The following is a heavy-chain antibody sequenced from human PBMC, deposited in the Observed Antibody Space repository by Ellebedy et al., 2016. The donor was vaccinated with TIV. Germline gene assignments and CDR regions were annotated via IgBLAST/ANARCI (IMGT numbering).Heavy chain of an antibody. CDR2: LTADGRSI. V-gene: IGHV3-23*01. Sequence: GESLKISXAASGFSLSNSFMRWLRQAPGKGLEWVSTLTADGRSIYFADSVKGRFTISRDNSKNTVYLQMNSLRSEDTAVYYCRPGHYSDAWGQGTLVTVSS. J-gene: IGHJ4*02. CDR1: GFSLSNSF. CDR3: RPGHYSDA.